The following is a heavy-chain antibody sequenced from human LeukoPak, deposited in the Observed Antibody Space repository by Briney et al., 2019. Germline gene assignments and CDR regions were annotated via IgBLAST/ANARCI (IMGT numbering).Heavy chain of an antibody. CDR2: IHSSATT. D-gene: IGHD6-13*01. CDR1: GGSISGYY. Sequence: SETLSLTCTVSGGSISGYYWSWIRQPAGQPLEWIGRIHSSATTNYNPSLKSRVTTSLDTSKNQFSLKLNSVTAADTAVYYCARDLYGWAAGRAPDYWGQGTLVTVSS. V-gene: IGHV4-4*07. J-gene: IGHJ4*02. CDR3: ARDLYGWAAGRAPDY.